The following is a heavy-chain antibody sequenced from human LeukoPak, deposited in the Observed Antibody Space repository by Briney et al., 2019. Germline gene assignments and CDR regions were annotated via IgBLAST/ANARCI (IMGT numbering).Heavy chain of an antibody. Sequence: PGGSLRLSCTASGFPFGDYAMSWVRQAPGKGLEWVGFIRSKAYGGTTEYAASVKGRFTISRDDSKSIAYLQMNSLKTEDTAVYYCTRDRITMVRGVKALDYWGQGTLVTVSS. D-gene: IGHD3-10*01. CDR2: IRSKAYGGTT. V-gene: IGHV3-49*04. J-gene: IGHJ4*02. CDR3: TRDRITMVRGVKALDY. CDR1: GFPFGDYA.